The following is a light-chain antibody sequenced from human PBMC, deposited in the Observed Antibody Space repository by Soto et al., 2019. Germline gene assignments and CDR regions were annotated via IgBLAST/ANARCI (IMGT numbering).Light chain of an antibody. J-gene: IGKJ4*01. Sequence: DIQMTQSPSSLSASVGDRVTITCQASQGINNYLNWYQQKPGKAPKLLIYDSSNLETGVPSKFSGSESETDFTFTISSLQPDDVATYYCQHYDHLPLSFGGGTKVEI. V-gene: IGKV1-33*01. CDR2: DSS. CDR1: QGINNY. CDR3: QHYDHLPLS.